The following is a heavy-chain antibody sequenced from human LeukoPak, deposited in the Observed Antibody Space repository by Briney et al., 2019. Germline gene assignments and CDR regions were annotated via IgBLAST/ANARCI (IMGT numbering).Heavy chain of an antibody. CDR3: ARTFPGLKGFDY. D-gene: IGHD2/OR15-2a*01. Sequence: SETLSLTCTVSGGSISSYYWSWIRQPPGKGLEWIGYIHYIGSTNYNPSLKSRVTISVDTSKNQFSLKLSSVTAADTAVYYCARTFPGLKGFDYWGQGTLVSVSS. CDR1: GGSISSYY. V-gene: IGHV4-59*01. J-gene: IGHJ4*02. CDR2: IHYIGST.